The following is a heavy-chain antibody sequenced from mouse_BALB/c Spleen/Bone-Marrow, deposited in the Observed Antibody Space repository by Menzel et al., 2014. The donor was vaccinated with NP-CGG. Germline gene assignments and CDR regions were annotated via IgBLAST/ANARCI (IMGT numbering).Heavy chain of an antibody. J-gene: IGHJ2*01. CDR3: ARRTTTVVATDY. D-gene: IGHD1-1*01. CDR1: GYTFTCYW. CDR2: INPSNGRT. V-gene: IGHV1S81*02. Sequence: QVQLQQSGAELVKPGASVKLSCKASGYTFTCYWMHWVKQRPGQGLEWIGEINPSNGRTNYNEKFKSKATLTVDKSSSTAYMQLSSLTSEDSAVYYCARRTTTVVATDYWGQGTTLTVPS.